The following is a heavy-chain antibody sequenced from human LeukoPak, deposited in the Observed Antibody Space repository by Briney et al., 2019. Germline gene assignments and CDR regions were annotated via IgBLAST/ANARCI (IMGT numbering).Heavy chain of an antibody. Sequence: PGGSLRLSCAASGFTFSSYEMNWVRQAPGKGLEWVSYISSSGSTIYYADSVKGRFTISRDNAKNSLYLQMNSLRAEDTAVYYCARDSHSSSWYIEFDYWGQGTLVTVSS. J-gene: IGHJ4*02. CDR1: GFTFSSYE. CDR3: ARDSHSSSWYIEFDY. D-gene: IGHD6-13*01. CDR2: ISSSGSTI. V-gene: IGHV3-48*03.